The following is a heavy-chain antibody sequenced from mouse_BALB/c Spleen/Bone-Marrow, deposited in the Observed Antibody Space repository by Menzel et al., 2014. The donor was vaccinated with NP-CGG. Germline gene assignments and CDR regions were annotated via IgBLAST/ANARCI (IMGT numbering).Heavy chain of an antibody. Sequence: VQLQQSGTELIKPGASVMISCKATGYTFSSYWIEWVKQRPGHGLEWIGEILPGIGITNYNEKFKGKATFTAGTSSNTAYMQLSSLTAEDSAVYYCARPYYYGSSHAWFAYWGQGTLVTVSA. CDR1: GYTFSSYW. J-gene: IGHJ3*01. CDR3: ARPYYYGSSHAWFAY. CDR2: ILPGIGIT. D-gene: IGHD1-1*01. V-gene: IGHV1-9*01.